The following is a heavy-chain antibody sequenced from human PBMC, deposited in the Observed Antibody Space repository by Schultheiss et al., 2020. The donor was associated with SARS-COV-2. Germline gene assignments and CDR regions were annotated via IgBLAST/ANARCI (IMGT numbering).Heavy chain of an antibody. CDR3: ARIASRQNYYYYYGMDV. D-gene: IGHD2-21*01. V-gene: IGHV1-69*13. Sequence: SVKVSCKASGYTFTSYYMHWVRQAPGQGLEWMGGIIPIFGTANYAQKFQGRVTITADESTSTAYMELSSLRSEDTAVYYCARIASRQNYYYYYGMDVWGQGTTVTVSS. CDR1: GYTFTSYY. CDR2: IIPIFGTA. J-gene: IGHJ6*02.